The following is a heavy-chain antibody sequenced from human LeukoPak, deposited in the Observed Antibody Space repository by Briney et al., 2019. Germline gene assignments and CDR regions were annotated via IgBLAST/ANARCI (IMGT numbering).Heavy chain of an antibody. CDR2: IYHSGST. Sequence: SQTLSLTCTVSGYSISSGYYWGWIRQPPGKGLEWIGSIYHSGSTYYNQSLRSRVTISVDTSKNQFSLKLSSVTAADTAVYYCAREGTKYSSEVSWFDPWGQGTLVTVSS. D-gene: IGHD6-25*01. J-gene: IGHJ5*02. CDR3: AREGTKYSSEVSWFDP. CDR1: GYSISSGYY. V-gene: IGHV4-38-2*02.